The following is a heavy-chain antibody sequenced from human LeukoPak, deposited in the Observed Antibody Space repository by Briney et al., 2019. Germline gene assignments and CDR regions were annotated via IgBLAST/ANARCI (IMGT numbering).Heavy chain of an antibody. J-gene: IGHJ6*02. V-gene: IGHV3-33*01. Sequence: PGGSLRLSCAASGFTFSSYGMHWVRQAPGKGLEWVAVIWYDGSNKYYADSVKGRFTISRDNSKNTLYLQMNSLRAEDTAVYYCARDSIAESDYGMDVWGQGTTVTVSS. D-gene: IGHD2-15*01. CDR2: IWYDGSNK. CDR3: ARDSIAESDYGMDV. CDR1: GFTFSSYG.